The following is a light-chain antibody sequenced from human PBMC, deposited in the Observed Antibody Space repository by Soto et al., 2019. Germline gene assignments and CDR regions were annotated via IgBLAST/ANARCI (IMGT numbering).Light chain of an antibody. J-gene: IGKJ3*01. Sequence: EIVLTQSPGTLSLSPGERVTLSCRASQSVTRSFLALYQQKPGQAPRLLIYGASSRATGIPDRFSGSGSGTDFTLTISRLEPEDFAVYYCHQYGSSPQAFGPGTKVDIK. V-gene: IGKV3-20*01. CDR3: HQYGSSPQA. CDR1: QSVTRSF. CDR2: GAS.